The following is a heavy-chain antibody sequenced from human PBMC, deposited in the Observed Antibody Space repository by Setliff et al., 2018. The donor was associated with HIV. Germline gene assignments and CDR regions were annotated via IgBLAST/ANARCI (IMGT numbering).Heavy chain of an antibody. J-gene: IGHJ5*02. Sequence: SETLSLTCAVYTESLTRYDWAWIRQSPEKGLEWIGEIDYSGSIIYNPSLQSRVTMSVDTSKNQFSLTVRSLTAADTGLYSCARVKSIKTTLVRLWPRFDLWGQGTQVTVSS. CDR1: TESLTRYD. CDR2: IDYSGSI. D-gene: IGHD3-10*01. V-gene: IGHV4-34*01. CDR3: ARVKSIKTTLVRLWPRFDL.